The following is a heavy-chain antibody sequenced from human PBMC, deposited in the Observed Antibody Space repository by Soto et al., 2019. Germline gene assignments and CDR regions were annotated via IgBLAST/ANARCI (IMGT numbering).Heavy chain of an antibody. V-gene: IGHV4-38-2*02. Sequence: SETLSLTCTVSGYSVSSGYYWGWVWQPPGKGLEWIASINHSGSTYYNPSLKSRVTMSVDTSKNQFSLMLSSVTAADTAVYYCARSGDYFRTGFDNWGQGTTVTLSS. CDR2: INHSGST. CDR1: GYSVSSGYY. J-gene: IGHJ4*02. CDR3: ARSGDYFRTGFDN. D-gene: IGHD1-26*01.